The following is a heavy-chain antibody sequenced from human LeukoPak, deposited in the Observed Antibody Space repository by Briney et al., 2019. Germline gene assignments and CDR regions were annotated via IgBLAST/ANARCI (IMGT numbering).Heavy chain of an antibody. V-gene: IGHV3-66*01. CDR2: LYSGGST. J-gene: IGHJ6*02. D-gene: IGHD5-24*01. Sequence: GGCLRLSCAASGFTVSGNYMSWVRQPPGKGLEWVSLLYSGGSTYYADSVKGRFSISRDNSKNTLYLQMNSLRAEDTAVYYCASRDKGYYYGMDVWGQGTTVTVSS. CDR1: GFTVSGNY. CDR3: ASRDKGYYYGMDV.